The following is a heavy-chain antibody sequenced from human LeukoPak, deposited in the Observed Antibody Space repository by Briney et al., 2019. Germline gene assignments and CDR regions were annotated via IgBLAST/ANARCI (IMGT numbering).Heavy chain of an antibody. CDR2: IWYDGSNK. CDR1: GFTFSSYD. CDR3: ARTTVVTPSAFDI. V-gene: IGHV3-33*08. J-gene: IGHJ3*02. D-gene: IGHD4-23*01. Sequence: PGGSLRLSCAAPGFTFSSYDMRWVRQAPGKGLEWVAVIWYDGSNKYYEDSVKGRFTISRDNSKNTLYLQMNSLRAEDTAVYYCARTTVVTPSAFDIWCQVTMVNVSS.